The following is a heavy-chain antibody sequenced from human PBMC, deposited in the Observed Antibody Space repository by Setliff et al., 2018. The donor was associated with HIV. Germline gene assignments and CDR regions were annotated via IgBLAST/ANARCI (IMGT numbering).Heavy chain of an antibody. Sequence: SETLSLTCTVSGGSIRSSSSYWGWIRQPPGKGLDWIGIIYYSGSTYYKPSLKSRVTISVDTSKNQFSLKLNSVTAADTAMYYCARVVDADYLDYWGQGTPVTVSS. CDR3: ARVVDADYLDY. CDR2: IYYSGST. D-gene: IGHD2-15*01. J-gene: IGHJ4*02. V-gene: IGHV4-39*01. CDR1: GGSIRSSSSY.